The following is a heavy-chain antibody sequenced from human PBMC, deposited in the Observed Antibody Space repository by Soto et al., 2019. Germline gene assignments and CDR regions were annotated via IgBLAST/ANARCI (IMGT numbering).Heavy chain of an antibody. V-gene: IGHV4-4*02. CDR3: AREVNSSPARGPNWFDP. Sequence: QVQLQESGPGLVQPSGTLSLTCAVSGDSINNSHWWSWVRQTPGKGLEWIGETYHSGTTNYNPSLKTRATISIDKSTNQFPLKMNSVTAADTAGYYCAREVNSSPARGPNWFDPWGQGTLVTVSS. CDR1: GDSINNSHW. CDR2: TYHSGTT. D-gene: IGHD6-13*01. J-gene: IGHJ5*02.